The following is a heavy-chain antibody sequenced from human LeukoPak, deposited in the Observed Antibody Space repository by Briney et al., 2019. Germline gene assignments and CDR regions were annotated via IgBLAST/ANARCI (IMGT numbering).Heavy chain of an antibody. Sequence: SETLSLTCTVSGGSISSYYWSWIRQPPGKGLEWIGDIYYSGSTNYNPSLKSRVTISVDTSKNQFSLKLSSVTAADTAVYYCARDLLTYDFWSGQSYYYYGMDVWGQGTTVTVSS. CDR1: GGSISSYY. D-gene: IGHD3-3*01. CDR3: ARDLLTYDFWSGQSYYYYGMDV. CDR2: IYYSGST. J-gene: IGHJ6*02. V-gene: IGHV4-59*12.